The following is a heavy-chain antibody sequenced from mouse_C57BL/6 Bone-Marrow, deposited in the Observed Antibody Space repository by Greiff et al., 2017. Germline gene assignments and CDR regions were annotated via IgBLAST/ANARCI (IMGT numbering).Heavy chain of an antibody. CDR1: GYTFTSYW. V-gene: IGHV1-74*01. CDR3: AITTVDSPYAMDY. J-gene: IGHJ4*01. CDR2: IHPSDSDT. D-gene: IGHD1-1*01. Sequence: QVQLQQPGAELVKPGASVKVSCKASGYTFTSYWMHWVKQRPGQGLEWIGRIHPSDSDTNYNQKFKGKATLTVDKSSSTAYMQLSSLTSGDSAVYYCAITTVDSPYAMDYWGQGTSVTVSS.